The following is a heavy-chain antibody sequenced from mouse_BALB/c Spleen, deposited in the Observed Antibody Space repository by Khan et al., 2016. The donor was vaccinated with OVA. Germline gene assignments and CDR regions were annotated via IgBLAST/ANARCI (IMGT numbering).Heavy chain of an antibody. CDR3: GRRGLYGIFGY. CDR1: GYTFTTYW. Sequence: QVQLKQSGAELAKPGASVKMSCKASGYTFTTYWMHWVKQRPGQGLEWIGYIDPSTGYTEYNQKFKDKATLTTDKSSSTAYMHLSSLTSEDSAVYYCGRRGLYGIFGYGGQGTLVTVSA. D-gene: IGHD2-10*02. J-gene: IGHJ3*01. V-gene: IGHV1-7*01. CDR2: IDPSTGYT.